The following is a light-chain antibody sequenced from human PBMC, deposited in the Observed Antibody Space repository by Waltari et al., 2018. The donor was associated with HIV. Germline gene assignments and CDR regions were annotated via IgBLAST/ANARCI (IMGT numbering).Light chain of an antibody. Sequence: DIQMTQSPSSLSAFVGDRVTITCRASQNISNSLNWYQQKPGKAPEVLIYGGTSLQSGVPSRFSCSGSGTDFTLTISSLQPGDFVTYSCQQTYATPRTFGLGTRLEI. V-gene: IGKV1-39*01. CDR3: QQTYATPRT. J-gene: IGKJ5*01. CDR1: QNISNS. CDR2: GGT.